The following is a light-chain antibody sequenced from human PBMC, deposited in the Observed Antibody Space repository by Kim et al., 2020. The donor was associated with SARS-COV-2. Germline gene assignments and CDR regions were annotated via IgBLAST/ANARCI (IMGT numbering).Light chain of an antibody. CDR3: QQRYNWPLT. Sequence: EILLTQSPATLSLSPGESATLSCRASQSVGNFLAWYQQKPGQSPRLVIYDAINRATAIPARFRGSGSGTDFTLTISSLEPEDFAVYYCQQRYNWPLTFGGGTKVDIK. CDR2: DAI. CDR1: QSVGNF. J-gene: IGKJ4*01. V-gene: IGKV3-11*01.